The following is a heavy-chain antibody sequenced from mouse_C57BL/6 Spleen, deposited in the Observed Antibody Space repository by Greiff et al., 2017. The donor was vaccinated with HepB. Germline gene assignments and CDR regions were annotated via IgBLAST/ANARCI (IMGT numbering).Heavy chain of an antibody. D-gene: IGHD2-3*01. V-gene: IGHV1-7*01. J-gene: IGHJ4*01. CDR2: INPSSGYT. CDR3: ASSEEIYDGYYYAMDY. Sequence: QVQLQQSGAELAKPGASVKLSCKASGYTFTSYWMHWVKQRPGQGLEWIGYINPSSGYTKYNQKFKDKATLTADKSSSTSYMQLSSLTYEDSAVYYCASSEEIYDGYYYAMDYWGQGTSVTVSS. CDR1: GYTFTSYW.